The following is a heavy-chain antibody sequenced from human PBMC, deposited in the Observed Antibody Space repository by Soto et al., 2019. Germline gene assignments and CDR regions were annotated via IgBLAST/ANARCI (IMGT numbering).Heavy chain of an antibody. CDR1: GGTLSSFA. V-gene: IGHV1-69*13. J-gene: IGHJ5*02. D-gene: IGHD5-18*01. CDR2: IIPLFGTA. Sequence: GASVKVSCKASGGTLSSFAFNWMRQAPGHGLEWMGGIIPLFGTANYAQKFQGRVTISADESTSTVYMELSSLRSEGTAVYYCARDVDTALARGWFDPWGQGTLVTVSS. CDR3: ARDVDTALARGWFDP.